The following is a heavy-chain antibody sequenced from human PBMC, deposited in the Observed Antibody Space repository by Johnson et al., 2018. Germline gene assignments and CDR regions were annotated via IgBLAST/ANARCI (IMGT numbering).Heavy chain of an antibody. V-gene: IGHV5-51*01. CDR3: ARGAVVVVAAEDYMDV. J-gene: IGHJ6*03. CDR2: IYPGDSDT. Sequence: VQLVESGAEVKKPGESLKISCKGSGYSFTSYWIGWVRQMPGKGLEWMGIIYPGDSDTRYSTSFQGQVTIPADKSISTAYLQWGSLKASATAMYYCARGAVVVVAAEDYMDVWGKGTTVTVSS. D-gene: IGHD2-15*01. CDR1: GYSFTSYW.